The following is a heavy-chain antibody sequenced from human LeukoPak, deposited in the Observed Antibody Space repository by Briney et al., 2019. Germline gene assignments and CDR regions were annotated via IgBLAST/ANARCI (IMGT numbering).Heavy chain of an antibody. V-gene: IGHV4-59*01. J-gene: IGHJ4*02. CDR3: ARLHFYGSGSYLDY. CDR1: GGSISSYY. CDR2: IYYSGST. D-gene: IGHD3-10*01. Sequence: PSETLSLTCTVSGGSISSYYWSWIRQPPGKGLEWIGYIYYSGSTNYNPSLKSRVTISVDTSKNQFSLKLSSVTAADTAVYYCARLHFYGSGSYLDYWGQGTLVTVSP.